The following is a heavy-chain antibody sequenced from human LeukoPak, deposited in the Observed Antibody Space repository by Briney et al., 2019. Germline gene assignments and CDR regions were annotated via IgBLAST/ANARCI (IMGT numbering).Heavy chain of an antibody. J-gene: IGHJ6*03. CDR3: ARDPGVLLWFGYMDV. CDR1: GFTFSSYS. CDR2: ISSSSSTI. V-gene: IGHV3-48*01. D-gene: IGHD3-10*01. Sequence: GGSLRLSCAAYGFTFSSYSMNWVRQAPGKGLEWVSYISSSSSTIYYADSVKGRFTISRDNAKNSLYLQMNSLRAEDTAVYYCARDPGVLLWFGYMDVWGKGTTVTVSS.